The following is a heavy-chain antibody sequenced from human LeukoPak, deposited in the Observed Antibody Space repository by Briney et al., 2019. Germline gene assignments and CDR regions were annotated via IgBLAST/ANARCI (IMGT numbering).Heavy chain of an antibody. CDR2: ISSSSSYI. Sequence: GGSLRLSCAASGFTFSSYSMNWVRQAPGKGLEWVSSISSSSSYIYYADSVKGRFTISRDNAKNSLYLQMHSLRAEDTAVYYCARAWNDERGDYWGQGTLVTVSS. D-gene: IGHD1-1*01. J-gene: IGHJ4*02. CDR3: ARAWNDERGDY. V-gene: IGHV3-21*01. CDR1: GFTFSSYS.